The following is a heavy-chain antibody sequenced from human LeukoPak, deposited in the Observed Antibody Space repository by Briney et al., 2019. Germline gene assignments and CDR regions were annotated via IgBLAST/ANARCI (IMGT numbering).Heavy chain of an antibody. V-gene: IGHV1-8*02. D-gene: IGHD3-16*02. CDR1: GYTFTSYG. CDR3: ARATPYYDYVWGSYRYPFDY. Sequence: ASVKVSCKASGYTFTSYGISWVRQATGQGLEWMGWMNPNSGNTGYAQKFQGRVTMTRNTSISTAYMELSSLRSEDTAVYYCARATPYYDYVWGSYRYPFDYWGQGTLVTVSS. J-gene: IGHJ4*02. CDR2: MNPNSGNT.